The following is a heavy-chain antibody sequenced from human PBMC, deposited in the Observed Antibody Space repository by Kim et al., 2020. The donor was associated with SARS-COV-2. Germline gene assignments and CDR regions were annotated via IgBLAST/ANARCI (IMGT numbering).Heavy chain of an antibody. D-gene: IGHD3-10*01. V-gene: IGHV3-33*05. CDR3: ARDSQPSYGSGSYYNVGEFDY. CDR1: GFTFSSYG. Sequence: GGSLRLSCAASGFTFSSYGMHWVRQAPGKGLEWVAVISYDGSNKYYADSVKGRFTISRDNSKNTLYLQMNSLRAEDTAVYYCARDSQPSYGSGSYYNVGEFDYWGQGTLVTVSS. CDR2: ISYDGSNK. J-gene: IGHJ4*02.